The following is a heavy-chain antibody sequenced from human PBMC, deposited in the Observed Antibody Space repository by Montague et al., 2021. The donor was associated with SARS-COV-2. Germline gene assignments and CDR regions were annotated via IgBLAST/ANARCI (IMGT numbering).Heavy chain of an antibody. V-gene: IGHV2-70*01. J-gene: IGHJ6*02. Sequence: PALVKPTQTFTLTCTFPGFSLSTSGMCVSWIRQLPGKALEWLALIDWDDDKYYSTSLKTRLTISKYTSKNQVVLTMTNMDPVDTATYYCARTRYFGILYYYNGMDVWGQGTTVTVSS. CDR1: GFSLSTSGMC. CDR2: IDWDDDK. CDR3: ARTRYFGILYYYNGMDV. D-gene: IGHD3-9*01.